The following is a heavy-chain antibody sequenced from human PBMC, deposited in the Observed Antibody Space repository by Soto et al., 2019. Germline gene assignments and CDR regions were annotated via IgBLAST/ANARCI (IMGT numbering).Heavy chain of an antibody. D-gene: IGHD2-15*01. V-gene: IGHV4-39*02. J-gene: IGHJ4*02. CDR2: IYYSGST. CDR3: AVGYCSGGSCYPVDY. Sequence: QLQLQESGPGLVKPSETLSLTCTVSGGSISSSSYYWGWIRQPPGKGLEWIGSIYYSGSTYYNPSLKSRVTISVDTSKNHFSLKLSSVTAADTAVYYCAVGYCSGGSCYPVDYWGQGTLVTVSS. CDR1: GGSISSSSYY.